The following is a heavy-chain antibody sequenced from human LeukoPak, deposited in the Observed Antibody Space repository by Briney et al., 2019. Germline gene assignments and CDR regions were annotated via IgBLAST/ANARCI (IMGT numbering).Heavy chain of an antibody. CDR3: AKGENPGQWLARQSCFDY. V-gene: IGHV3-30*02. CDR2: AHYDGSNK. Sequence: PGGSLRLSCAASGFTFISYGMHWVRQAPGKGLEWVAFAHYDGSNKYYADSVKGRFTISRDNPRSTLSLLMNSLRAEDTAVYYCAKGENPGQWLARQSCFDYWGQGTLFTVPS. CDR1: GFTFISYG. D-gene: IGHD6-19*01. J-gene: IGHJ4*02.